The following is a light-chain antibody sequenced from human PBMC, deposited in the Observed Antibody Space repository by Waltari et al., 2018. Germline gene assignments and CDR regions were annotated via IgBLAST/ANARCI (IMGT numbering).Light chain of an antibody. V-gene: IGLV1-47*01. J-gene: IGLJ1*01. CDR1: RANLGSNF. Sequence: QSVLTQPPSASATPGQRVTISCSGSRANLGSNFLYWYQQFPQTAPNHLIYRNIERPSGVPVRFSASQSGTSASLVISGVRSEDEAIYYCASWDDSHYVFGPGTTVTVL. CDR2: RNI. CDR3: ASWDDSHYV.